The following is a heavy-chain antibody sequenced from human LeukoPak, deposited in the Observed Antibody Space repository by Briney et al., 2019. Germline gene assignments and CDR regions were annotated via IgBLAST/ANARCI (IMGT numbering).Heavy chain of an antibody. D-gene: IGHD1-26*01. CDR3: ARAVGRYVSKDY. V-gene: IGHV1-2*02. J-gene: IGHJ4*02. CDR2: INPNSGGT. CDR1: GYTFTGYY. Sequence: ASVKVSCKASGYTFTGYYMHWVRQAPGQGLEWMGWINPNSGGTNYAQKFQDRLTMTRDTSISTAYMELSRLRSDDTAVYYCARAVGRYVSKDYWGQGTLVTVSS.